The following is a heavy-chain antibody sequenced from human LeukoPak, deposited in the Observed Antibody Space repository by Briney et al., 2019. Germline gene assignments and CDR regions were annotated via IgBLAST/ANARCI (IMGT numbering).Heavy chain of an antibody. J-gene: IGHJ4*02. Sequence: GSLRLSCATSGFTFSSCAMHWVRQAPGKGLEWVVFISYDGSNKYYADSVKGRFTISRDNSKNTLYLQMNSLRAEDTAVYYCAKDLLRGYSYGPQHNYFDYWGQGTLATVSS. CDR2: ISYDGSNK. V-gene: IGHV3-30*18. D-gene: IGHD5-18*01. CDR1: GFTFSSCA. CDR3: AKDLLRGYSYGPQHNYFDY.